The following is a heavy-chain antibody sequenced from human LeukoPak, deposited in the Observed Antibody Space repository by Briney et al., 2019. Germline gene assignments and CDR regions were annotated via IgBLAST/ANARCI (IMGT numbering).Heavy chain of an antibody. J-gene: IGHJ4*02. Sequence: GGSPRLSCAASGVTFSNDGMDWVRQAPGQGLEWVSSISGSSTYIYYADSVKGRFTISRDNAKSSLYLQMDSLRAEDTAVYYCARERACGASSCVAYYFDSWGQGTLVTVSS. CDR2: ISGSSTYI. CDR3: ARERACGASSCVAYYFDS. CDR1: GVTFSNDG. D-gene: IGHD2-2*01. V-gene: IGHV3-21*01.